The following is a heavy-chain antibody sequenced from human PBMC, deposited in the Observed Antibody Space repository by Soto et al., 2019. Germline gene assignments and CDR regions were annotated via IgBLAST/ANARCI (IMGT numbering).Heavy chain of an antibody. CDR2: ISGSGGST. V-gene: IGHV3-23*01. CDR1: GFTFSSYA. D-gene: IGHD4-17*01. Sequence: PGGSLRLSCAASGFTFSSYAMSWVRQAPGKGLEWVSAISGSGGSTYYADSVKGRFTISRDNSKNTLYLQMNSLRAEDTAVYYCAKFEAGDRLHFDYYYYYYMDVWGKGTTVTVSS. CDR3: AKFEAGDRLHFDYYYYYYMDV. J-gene: IGHJ6*03.